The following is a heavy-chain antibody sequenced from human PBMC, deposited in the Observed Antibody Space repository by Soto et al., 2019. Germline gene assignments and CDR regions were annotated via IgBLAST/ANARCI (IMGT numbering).Heavy chain of an antibody. D-gene: IGHD5-18*01. CDR1: GFTFSSYG. CDR3: AKRGYGRYNWFDP. CDR2: ISYDGSNK. Sequence: GGSLRLSCAASGFTFSSYGMHWVRQAPGKGLEWVAVISYDGSNKYYADSVKGRFTISRDNSKNTLYLQMNSLRAEDTAVYYCAKRGYGRYNWFDPWGQGTLVTVSS. V-gene: IGHV3-30*18. J-gene: IGHJ5*02.